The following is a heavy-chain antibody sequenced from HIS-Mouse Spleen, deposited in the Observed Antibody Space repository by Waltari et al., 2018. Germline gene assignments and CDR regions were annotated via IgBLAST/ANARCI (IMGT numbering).Heavy chain of an antibody. CDR1: GGSISSYY. CDR2: IHTSGST. V-gene: IGHV4-4*07. Sequence: QVQLQESGPGLVKPSETLSLTCTVSGGSISSYYWSWIRQPAGKGLEWIGRIHTSGSTNYHPSLKSRVTMSVDTSKNQFSLKLSSVTAADTAVYYCARDFHDFWSGYYGGDKKHDAFDIWGQGTMVTVSS. D-gene: IGHD3-3*01. J-gene: IGHJ3*02. CDR3: ARDFHDFWSGYYGGDKKHDAFDI.